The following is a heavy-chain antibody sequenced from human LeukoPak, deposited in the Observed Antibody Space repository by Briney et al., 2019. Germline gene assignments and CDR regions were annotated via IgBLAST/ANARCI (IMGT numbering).Heavy chain of an antibody. CDR2: ISSSSSYI. CDR1: GFTFSSYS. D-gene: IGHD1-26*01. V-gene: IGHV3-21*01. CDR3: ARDLRYSGSYCPLEIDY. Sequence: GGSLRLSCAASGFTFSSYSMNWVRQAPGKGLEWVSSISSSSSYIYYADSVKGRFTISRDNAKNSLYLQMNSLRAEDTAVYYCARDLRYSGSYCPLEIDYWGQGTLVTVSS. J-gene: IGHJ4*02.